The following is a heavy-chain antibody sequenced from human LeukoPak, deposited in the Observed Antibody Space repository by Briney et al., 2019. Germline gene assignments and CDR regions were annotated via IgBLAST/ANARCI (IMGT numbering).Heavy chain of an antibody. CDR2: ISSSGSTM. V-gene: IGHV3-11*04. CDR1: GFIFSDYY. Sequence: PGGSLRLSCAASGFIFSDYYMSWIRQAPGKGLEWVSYISSSGSTMYYTDSVKGRFTISRDNAKNSLYLQMNSLRTEDTAVYYCAKDRCSNGIGCYYYYMEVWGKGTTVTISS. J-gene: IGHJ6*03. CDR3: AKDRCSNGIGCYYYYMEV. D-gene: IGHD2-8*01.